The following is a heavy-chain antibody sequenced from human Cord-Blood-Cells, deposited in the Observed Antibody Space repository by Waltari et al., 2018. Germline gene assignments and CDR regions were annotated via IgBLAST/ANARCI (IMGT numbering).Heavy chain of an antibody. Sequence: QVQLQESGPGLVKPSETLSLTCTVSGGSISSYYWSWIRQPPGKGLAWIGYIYYRGSTNYNPSLKSRVTISVDTSKNQFSLKLSSVTAADTAVYYCARQVRYCSSTSCNDAFDIWGQGTMVTVSS. CDR2: IYYRGST. D-gene: IGHD2-2*01. CDR3: ARQVRYCSSTSCNDAFDI. J-gene: IGHJ3*02. V-gene: IGHV4-59*08. CDR1: GGSISSYY.